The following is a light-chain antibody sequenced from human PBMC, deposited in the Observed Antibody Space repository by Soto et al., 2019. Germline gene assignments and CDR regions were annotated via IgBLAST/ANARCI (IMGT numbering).Light chain of an antibody. V-gene: IGKV1-39*01. Sequence: DIQMTQSPSSLSASVGDRVTITCRASQSISSYLNWYQQKPGKAPKLLIYAASSLQSGVPSRFSGSGSATDFTLTISTLQPEDFATYYCLQHNSYPFTFGQGTRLESK. J-gene: IGKJ5*01. CDR2: AAS. CDR3: LQHNSYPFT. CDR1: QSISSY.